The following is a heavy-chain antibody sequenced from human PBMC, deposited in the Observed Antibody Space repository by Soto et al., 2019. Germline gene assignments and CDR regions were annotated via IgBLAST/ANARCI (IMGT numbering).Heavy chain of an antibody. V-gene: IGHV4-39*01. Sequence: SETLSLTCTVSGGSISSCSYYWGWIRQPPGKGLEWIGSIYYSGSTYYNPSLKSRVTISVDTSKNQFSLKLSSVTAADTAVYYCARRGLYYDILTGYYSPFDYWGQGTLVTVSS. J-gene: IGHJ4*02. CDR1: GGSISSCSYY. D-gene: IGHD3-9*01. CDR3: ARRGLYYDILTGYYSPFDY. CDR2: IYYSGST.